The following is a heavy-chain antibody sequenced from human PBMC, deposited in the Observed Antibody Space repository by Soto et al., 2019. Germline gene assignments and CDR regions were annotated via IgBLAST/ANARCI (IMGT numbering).Heavy chain of an antibody. CDR2: ISWDGGTT. CDR3: ARRPENFWSGYPEAFDY. V-gene: IGHV3-43*01. D-gene: IGHD3-3*01. J-gene: IGHJ4*02. Sequence: AGGSLRLSCAASGFTFDDYTMHWVRQAPGKGLEWVSLISWDGGTTYYADSVKGRFTISGDNAKNSVSLQMNSLRADDTGVYYCARRPENFWSGYPEAFDYWGPGTLVTVSS. CDR1: GFTFDDYT.